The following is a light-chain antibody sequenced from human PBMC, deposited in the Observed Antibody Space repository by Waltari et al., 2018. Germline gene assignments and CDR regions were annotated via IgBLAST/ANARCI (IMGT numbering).Light chain of an antibody. CDR1: QSISST. V-gene: IGKV1-39*01. CDR3: QQSYSTPYT. CDR2: AAS. J-gene: IGKJ2*01. Sequence: DIQMTQSPSSLSASVGDRVTITCRASQSISSTLNWYQQNPGKAPKLLIYAASSLQSGVPSRFSGSGSETDFTLTISSLQPEDFATYYCQQSYSTPYTFGQGTKLEIK.